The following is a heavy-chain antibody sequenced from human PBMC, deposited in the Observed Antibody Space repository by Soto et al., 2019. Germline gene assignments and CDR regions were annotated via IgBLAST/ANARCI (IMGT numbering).Heavy chain of an antibody. CDR3: ARGQEGVVATH. CDR2: VKDGGHT. V-gene: IGHV4-34*01. CDR1: GGSLSGYY. Sequence: QVQLQQWGAGLLKPSETLSLNCAVTGGSLSGYYWSWIRQPPGKGLEWIGEVKDGGHTNYSPSLRGXXTXSXXPPNHQFSLRLNSVTAADTGVYYCARGQEGVVATHWDQGSLVTVSS. J-gene: IGHJ4*02. D-gene: IGHD5-12*01.